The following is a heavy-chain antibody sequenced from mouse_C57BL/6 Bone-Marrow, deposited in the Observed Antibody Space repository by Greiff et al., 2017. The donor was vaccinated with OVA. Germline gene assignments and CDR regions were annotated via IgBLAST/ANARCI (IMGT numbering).Heavy chain of an antibody. D-gene: IGHD4-1*01. CDR3: ARSWAFDY. V-gene: IGHV1-69*01. CDR2: IDPSDSYT. Sequence: VQLQQPGAELVMPGASVKLSCKASGYTFTSYWMHWVKQRPGQGLEWIGEIDPSDSYTNYNQKFKGKSTLTVDKSSSTAYMQLSSLTSEDSAVYYCARSWAFDYWGQGTTLTVSS. CDR1: GYTFTSYW. J-gene: IGHJ2*01.